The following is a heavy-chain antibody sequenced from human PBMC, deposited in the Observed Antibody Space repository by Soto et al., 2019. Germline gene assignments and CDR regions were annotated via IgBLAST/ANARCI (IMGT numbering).Heavy chain of an antibody. Sequence: QVQLQQSGPGLVKPSQTLSLTCAISGDSVSSNSAAWNWIRQSPSRGLEWLGRTYYRSKWYNDYAVSVKSRTXXNXDXXKNQFSLQLNSVTPEDTAVYYCASTYGKLRPYFDYWGQGTLVTVSS. J-gene: IGHJ4*02. D-gene: IGHD4-17*01. V-gene: IGHV6-1*01. CDR2: TYYRSKWYN. CDR1: GDSVSSNSAA. CDR3: ASTYGKLRPYFDY.